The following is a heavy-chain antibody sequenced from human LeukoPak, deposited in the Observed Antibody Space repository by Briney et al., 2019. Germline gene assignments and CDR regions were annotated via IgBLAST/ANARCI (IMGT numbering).Heavy chain of an antibody. D-gene: IGHD1-1*01. V-gene: IGHV3-7*01. CDR1: GFTFSNDW. Sequence: GGSLRLSCAASGFTFSNDWMSWVRQAPGKGLEWVANIRQDGGEKYYVDSMRGRFTISRDNAKNSLYLQMSSLRAEDTAVYYCARSTAGLDYWGQGTLVTVSS. J-gene: IGHJ4*02. CDR2: IRQDGGEK. CDR3: ARSTAGLDY.